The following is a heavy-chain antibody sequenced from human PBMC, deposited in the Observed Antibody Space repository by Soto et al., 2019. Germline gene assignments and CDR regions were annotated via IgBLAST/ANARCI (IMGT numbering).Heavy chain of an antibody. J-gene: IGHJ4*02. CDR2: ISGSGGST. CDR3: AKASYSSSWPEYYFDY. Sequence: GSLRLSCAASGFTFSSYAMSWVRQAPGKGLEWVSAISGSGGSTYYADSVKGRFTISRDNSKNTLYLQMNSLRAEDTAVYYCAKASYSSSWPEYYFDYWGQGTLVTVPQ. CDR1: GFTFSSYA. D-gene: IGHD6-13*01. V-gene: IGHV3-23*01.